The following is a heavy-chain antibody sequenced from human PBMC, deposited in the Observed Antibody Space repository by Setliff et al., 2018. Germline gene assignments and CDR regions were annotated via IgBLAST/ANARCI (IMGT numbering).Heavy chain of an antibody. CDR2: IGHTGSI. D-gene: IGHD2-21*02. Sequence: SETLSLTCTVSGYSISSGYIWGWIRQPPGKGLEWVGNIGHTGSINYNPSLKSRLTISRDTSKNQVSLRLNSVTATDTAVYYCARDLGHGGDSDYWGQGTLVTVSS. CDR1: GYSISSGYI. CDR3: ARDLGHGGDSDY. V-gene: IGHV4-38-2*02. J-gene: IGHJ4*02.